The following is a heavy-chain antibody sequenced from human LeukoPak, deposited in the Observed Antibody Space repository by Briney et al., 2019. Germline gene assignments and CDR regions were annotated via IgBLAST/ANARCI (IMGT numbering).Heavy chain of an antibody. V-gene: IGHV3-48*01. J-gene: IGHJ6*02. D-gene: IGHD3-9*01. CDR1: GFTLSSYA. Sequence: GGSLRLSCAASGFTLSSYAMSWVRQAPGKGLEWVSYISGSSSTIYYADSVKGRFTISRDNAKNSLYLQMNSLRAEDTAMYYCARLTGYYYGMDVWGQGTTVTVFS. CDR2: ISGSSSTI. CDR3: ARLTGYYYGMDV.